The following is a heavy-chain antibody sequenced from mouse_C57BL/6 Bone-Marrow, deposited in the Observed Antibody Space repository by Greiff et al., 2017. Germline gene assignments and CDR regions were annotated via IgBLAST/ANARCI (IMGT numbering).Heavy chain of an antibody. Sequence: EVHLVESGPGLVKPSQSLSLTCSVTGYSITSGYYWNWIRQFPGNKLEWMGYISYDGSNNYNPSLKNRISITRDTSKNQFFLKLNSVTTEDTATYYCARNWDAYYFDYWGQGTTLTVSS. CDR2: ISYDGSN. J-gene: IGHJ2*01. CDR3: ARNWDAYYFDY. V-gene: IGHV3-6*01. CDR1: GYSITSGYY. D-gene: IGHD4-1*01.